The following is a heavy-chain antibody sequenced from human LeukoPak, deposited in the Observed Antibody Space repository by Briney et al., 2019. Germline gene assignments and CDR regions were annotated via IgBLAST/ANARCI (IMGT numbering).Heavy chain of an antibody. CDR3: ARDSRYCSSTICYFYWFDP. CDR1: GYTVTSYG. V-gene: IGHV1-18*01. Sequence: ASVKVSCKASGYTVTSYGITWVRQAPGQGHEWMGWISTYNGNTKYAQKLQGRVTMTTDTSTSTAYMELRSLRSDDTAVYYCARDSRYCSSTICYFYWFDPWGQGTLVTVSS. J-gene: IGHJ5*02. D-gene: IGHD2-2*01. CDR2: ISTYNGNT.